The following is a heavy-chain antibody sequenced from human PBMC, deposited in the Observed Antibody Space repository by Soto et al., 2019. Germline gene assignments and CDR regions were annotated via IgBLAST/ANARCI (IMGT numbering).Heavy chain of an antibody. Sequence: ASVKVSCKASGYTFTSYSMHWVRQAPGQGLEWMGIINPSSGRTSYAQNFQGRVAMTSDTSTSIVYMEMSSLKSEDTAMYFCARLGLTGPPVQYHHYGLDVWGQGATVTVSS. CDR2: INPSSGRT. J-gene: IGHJ6*02. CDR1: GYTFTSYS. D-gene: IGHD3-9*01. CDR3: ARLGLTGPPVQYHHYGLDV. V-gene: IGHV1-46*01.